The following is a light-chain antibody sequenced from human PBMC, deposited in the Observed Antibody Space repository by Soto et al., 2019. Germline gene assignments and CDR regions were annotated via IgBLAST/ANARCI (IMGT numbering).Light chain of an antibody. Sequence: DNVLTQSPDTLSVSPGDRATLSCRASRIIGHNYLAWYQQKPGQAPRLLIYATSTRATGIPDRFSGSGSVTDFTLTISRLEPEDFAVYCCQQFGISPWTFGQGTKVEIK. CDR1: RIIGHNY. V-gene: IGKV3-20*01. J-gene: IGKJ1*01. CDR3: QQFGISPWT. CDR2: ATS.